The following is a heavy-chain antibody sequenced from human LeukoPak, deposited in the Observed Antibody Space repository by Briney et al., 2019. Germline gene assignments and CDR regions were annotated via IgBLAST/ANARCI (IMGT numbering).Heavy chain of an antibody. Sequence: ASVKVSCKASGYTFTSYGISWVRQAPGQGLEWMGWISAYNGNTNYAQKLQGRVTMTTDTSTSTASMGLRSLRSDDTAVYYCARVWFGELDGIDYWGQGTLVTVSS. CDR2: ISAYNGNT. CDR3: ARVWFGELDGIDY. J-gene: IGHJ4*02. D-gene: IGHD3-10*01. CDR1: GYTFTSYG. V-gene: IGHV1-18*01.